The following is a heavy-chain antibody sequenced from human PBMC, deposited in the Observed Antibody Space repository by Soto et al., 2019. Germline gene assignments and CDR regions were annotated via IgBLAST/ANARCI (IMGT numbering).Heavy chain of an antibody. Sequence: ASVKVSCKASGYTFTGYYMHWVRQAPGQGLEWMGWINPNSGGTNYAQKFQGWVTMTRDTSISTAYIELSRLRSDDTAVYYCARGIMITFGGVIANDFDYWGQGTLVTVSS. J-gene: IGHJ4*02. CDR1: GYTFTGYY. V-gene: IGHV1-2*04. CDR2: INPNSGGT. CDR3: ARGIMITFGGVIANDFDY. D-gene: IGHD3-16*02.